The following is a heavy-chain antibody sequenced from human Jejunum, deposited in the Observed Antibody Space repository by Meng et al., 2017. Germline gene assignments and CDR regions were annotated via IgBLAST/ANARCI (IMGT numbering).Heavy chain of an antibody. D-gene: IGHD1-14*01. V-gene: IGHV1-2*02. CDR2: INPTSGGT. Sequence: ASVKVSCKASGYSFTDYYIHWVRQAPGQGLEWMGWINPTSGGTNYAQKLYGRVRMTTDTSISTGYMELSSLRSDDTAVYYCARAPPGYNRKWADSWGQGSLVTVSS. J-gene: IGHJ4*02. CDR1: GYSFTDYY. CDR3: ARAPPGYNRKWADS.